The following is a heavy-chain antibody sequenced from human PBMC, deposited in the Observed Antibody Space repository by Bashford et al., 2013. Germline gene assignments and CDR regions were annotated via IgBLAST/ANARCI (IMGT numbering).Heavy chain of an antibody. Sequence: SSETLSLTCTVSGGSISSYYWSWIRQPAGKGLEWIGRIYTSGSTNYNPSLKSRVTISVDTSKNQFSLKLSSVTAADTAVYYCARIYSRSSGNNWFDPWGQGTLVTVSS. CDR2: IYTSGST. V-gene: IGHV4-4*07. CDR3: ARIYSRSSGNNWFDP. D-gene: IGHD6-6*01. J-gene: IGHJ5*02. CDR1: GGSISSYY.